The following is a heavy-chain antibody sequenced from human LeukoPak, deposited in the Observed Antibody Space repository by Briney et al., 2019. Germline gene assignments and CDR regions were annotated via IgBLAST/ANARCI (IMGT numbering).Heavy chain of an antibody. CDR2: ISGSGGST. Sequence: GGSLRLSCAASGFTFSSYAMSWVRQAPGKGVEWVSAISGSGGSTYYADSVKGRFTISRDNSKNTLYLQMNSLRAEDTAVYYCAKSDIVVVPAASRYWGQGTLVTVSS. D-gene: IGHD2-2*01. J-gene: IGHJ4*02. V-gene: IGHV3-23*01. CDR1: GFTFSSYA. CDR3: AKSDIVVVPAASRY.